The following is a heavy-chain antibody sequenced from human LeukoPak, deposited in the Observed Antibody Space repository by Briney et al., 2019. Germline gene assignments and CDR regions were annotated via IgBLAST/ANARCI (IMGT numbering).Heavy chain of an antibody. D-gene: IGHD3-10*01. V-gene: IGHV3-53*01. CDR2: IYSGGST. CDR3: ARAKPKNMVRGLIMRRESRYYFDY. CDR1: GYTVSSNY. J-gene: IGHJ4*02. Sequence: GGSLRLSCAASGYTVSSNYMSWVRQAPGKGLEWVSVIYSGGSTYYADSVKGRFTISRDNSKSTLYIQMNSLRAEDTAVYYCARAKPKNMVRGLIMRRESRYYFDYWGQGTLVTVSS.